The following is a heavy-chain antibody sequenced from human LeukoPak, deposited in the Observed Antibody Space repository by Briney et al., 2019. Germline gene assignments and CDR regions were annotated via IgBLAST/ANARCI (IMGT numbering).Heavy chain of an antibody. Sequence: PSEPLSLTCTVPVGSLSSYYWSWIRQPPRKGLEWIGYIYYSGSTNYNPSLKSRVTISVDTSKNQCSLKLSSVIAADTAVYYCASTGLGFGELSWWSDPCGQGTLVTVSS. J-gene: IGHJ5*02. D-gene: IGHD3-10*01. CDR1: VGSLSSYY. CDR2: IYYSGST. CDR3: ASTGLGFGELSWWSDP. V-gene: IGHV4-59*01.